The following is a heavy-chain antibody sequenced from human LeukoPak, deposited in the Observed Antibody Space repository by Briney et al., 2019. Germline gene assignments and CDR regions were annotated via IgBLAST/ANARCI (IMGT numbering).Heavy chain of an antibody. D-gene: IGHD6-25*01. Sequence: SETLSLTCAVSGYSISSGYYWGWIRQRPGKGLEWIGSIYHSGSTYYNPSLKSRVTISVDTSKNRFSLKLSSVTAADTAVYYCARQAAVDYWGQGTLVTVSS. CDR3: ARQAAVDY. J-gene: IGHJ4*02. CDR1: GYSISSGYY. CDR2: IYHSGST. V-gene: IGHV4-38-2*01.